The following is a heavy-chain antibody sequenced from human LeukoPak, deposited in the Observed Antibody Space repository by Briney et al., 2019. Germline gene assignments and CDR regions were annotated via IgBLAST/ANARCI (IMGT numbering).Heavy chain of an antibody. D-gene: IGHD6-13*01. CDR1: AFTFSTSA. CDR2: IVVGSGNT. V-gene: IGHV1-58*02. Sequence: SVKVSCKASAFTFSTSAMQWVRQARGQRLEWIGWIVVGSGNTNYAQKFQERVTITRDMSTSTAYMELSSLRSEDTGVYYCAAGSAAAGYYGMDVWGQGTTVTVSS. CDR3: AAGSAAAGYYGMDV. J-gene: IGHJ6*02.